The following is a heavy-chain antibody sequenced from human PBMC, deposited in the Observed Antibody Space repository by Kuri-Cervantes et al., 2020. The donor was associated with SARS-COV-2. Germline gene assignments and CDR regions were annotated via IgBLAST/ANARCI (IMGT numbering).Heavy chain of an antibody. J-gene: IGHJ6*02. CDR3: ARDGSDDFWSGHELGMDV. D-gene: IGHD3-3*01. CDR2: ISSSSSTI. Sequence: GESLKISCAASGTTSSSYSMNWVRQAPGKGLEWVSYISSSSSTIYYADSVKGRFTISRDNAKNSLYLQMNSLRDEDTAVYYCARDGSDDFWSGHELGMDVWGQGTTVTVSS. CDR1: GTTSSSYS. V-gene: IGHV3-48*02.